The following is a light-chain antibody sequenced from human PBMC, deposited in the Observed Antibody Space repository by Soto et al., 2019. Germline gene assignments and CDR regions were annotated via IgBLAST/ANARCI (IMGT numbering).Light chain of an antibody. CDR1: QTISTY. CDR3: QQRDSAPYT. CDR2: DAS. J-gene: IGKJ2*01. Sequence: IQMTQSPSSVCSSFGDRVTITCRASQTISTYLNWYQQKPGKAPRLLIYDASSLLSGVPSRFSGIGSGTDCTLTIASLQPEDFSTYDGQQRDSAPYTFRQGTKVDIK. V-gene: IGKV1-39*01.